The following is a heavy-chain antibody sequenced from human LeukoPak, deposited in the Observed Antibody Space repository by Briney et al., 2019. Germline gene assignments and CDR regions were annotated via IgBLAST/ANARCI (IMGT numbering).Heavy chain of an antibody. V-gene: IGHV4-59*01. CDR1: GGFISSYY. CDR2: IYYSGST. J-gene: IGHJ4*02. D-gene: IGHD5-12*01. CDR3: ARDQVGSGYEPGPPDY. Sequence: SETLSLTCTVSGGFISSYYWSWIRQPPGKGLEWIGYIYYSGSTNYNPSLKSRVTISVDTSKNQFSLKLSSVTAADTAVYYCARDQVGSGYEPGPPDYWGQGTLVTVSS.